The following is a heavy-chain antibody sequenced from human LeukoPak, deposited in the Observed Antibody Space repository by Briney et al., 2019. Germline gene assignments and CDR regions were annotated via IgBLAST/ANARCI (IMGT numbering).Heavy chain of an antibody. CDR3: ARDYGDAFDV. V-gene: IGHV3-74*01. CDR2: INSDGSST. Sequence: GGSLRLSCAASGXTFSNYWMHWVRQAPGKGLVWVSLINSDGSSTNYADSVKGRFTIYRDNAKNTLYLQMNSLRAEDTAVYYCARDYGDAFDVWGQGTMVTVSS. J-gene: IGHJ3*01. D-gene: IGHD4-17*01. CDR1: GXTFSNYW.